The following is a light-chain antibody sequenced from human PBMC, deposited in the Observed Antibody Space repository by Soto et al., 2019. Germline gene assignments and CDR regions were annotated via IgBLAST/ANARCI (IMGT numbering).Light chain of an antibody. CDR1: QSFSYTL. Sequence: DIVLTQSPATLSSSPGERVTISCKASQSFSYTLLAWYQKRPGQAPRLLVYGVSARATGISYRFSGSGSGTDFTLTIDRLEPEDFAVYYCQQYESLPFTFGQGTKLEIK. CDR3: QQYESLPFT. J-gene: IGKJ2*01. CDR2: GVS. V-gene: IGKV3-20*01.